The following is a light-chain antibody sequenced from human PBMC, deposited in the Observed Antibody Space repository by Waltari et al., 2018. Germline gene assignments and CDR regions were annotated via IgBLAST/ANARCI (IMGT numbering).Light chain of an antibody. Sequence: DIQMTQSLSTFSASVGDSVTITCRASQVICNSLAWYQQKPGKAPKVVIYDASSLESGVPSRFSGSGSGTEFTLTISSLQPDDFATYYCQQCNSYLLTFGGGTKVEIK. J-gene: IGKJ4*01. CDR3: QQCNSYLLT. CDR1: QVICNS. V-gene: IGKV1-5*03. CDR2: DAS.